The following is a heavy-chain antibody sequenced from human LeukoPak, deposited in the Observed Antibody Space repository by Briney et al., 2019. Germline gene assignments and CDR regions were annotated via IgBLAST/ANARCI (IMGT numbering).Heavy chain of an antibody. D-gene: IGHD6-13*01. CDR3: ARHFRIAAAGPGYYYYYMDV. J-gene: IGHJ6*03. V-gene: IGHV5-51*01. Sequence: HGESLKISCKGSGYSFTSYWIGWVRQMPGKGLEWMGIIYPGDSDTRYSPSFQGQVTISADKSISTAYLQWSSLKASDTAMYYCARHFRIAAAGPGYYYYYMDVWGKGTTVTVSS. CDR2: IYPGDSDT. CDR1: GYSFTSYW.